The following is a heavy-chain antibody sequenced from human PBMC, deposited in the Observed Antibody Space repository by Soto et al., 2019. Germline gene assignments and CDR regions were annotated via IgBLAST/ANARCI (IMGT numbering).Heavy chain of an antibody. D-gene: IGHD3-3*01. CDR1: GGSISSSSYY. Sequence: SETLSLTCTVSGGSISSSSYYWGWIRQPPGKGLEWIGSIYYSGSTYYNPSLKSRVTISVDTSKNQFSLKLSSVTAADTAVYYCARHSHGDTIFGVVITYGMDVWGQGTTVTVSS. CDR2: IYYSGST. CDR3: ARHSHGDTIFGVVITYGMDV. V-gene: IGHV4-39*01. J-gene: IGHJ6*02.